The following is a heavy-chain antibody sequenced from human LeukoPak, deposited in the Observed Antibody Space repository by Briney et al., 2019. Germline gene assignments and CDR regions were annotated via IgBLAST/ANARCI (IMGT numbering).Heavy chain of an antibody. V-gene: IGHV1-18*01. CDR1: GYTFTNYG. J-gene: IGHJ5*02. Sequence: ASVTVSFKASGYTFTNYGSSWVRQAPGQGGEGMGWISAYDGNTNYLQKFQGRVTMTTDTATSTAYMELRSLRSDDTAVYYCARDKVIASAGTPNWFDPWGQGTLVTVSS. CDR2: ISAYDGNT. CDR3: ARDKVIASAGTPNWFDP. D-gene: IGHD6-13*01.